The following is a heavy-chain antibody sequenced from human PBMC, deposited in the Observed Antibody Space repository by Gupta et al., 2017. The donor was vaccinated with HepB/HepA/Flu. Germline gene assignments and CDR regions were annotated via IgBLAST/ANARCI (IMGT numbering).Heavy chain of an antibody. D-gene: IGHD3-3*01. V-gene: IGHV2-5*01. Sequence: QITLKESGPTLVKPTQTLTLTCSFSGFSLSINGAGVGWIRHPPGKALEWLALIYWNDDKCYSPSQKSRLTITRDTSKNQVVLTMTNMDPVDTGTYYCAHMEYFDFWSGYKTPRFDQWGQGVLVTVSS. CDR3: AHMEYFDFWSGYKTPRFDQ. J-gene: IGHJ4*02. CDR1: GFSLSINGAG. CDR2: IYWNDDK.